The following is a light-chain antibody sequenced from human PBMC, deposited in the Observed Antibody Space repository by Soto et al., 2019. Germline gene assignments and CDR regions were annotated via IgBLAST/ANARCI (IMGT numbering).Light chain of an antibody. CDR2: EVM. V-gene: IGLV2-8*01. CDR3: SSYGGSNNVL. J-gene: IGLJ2*01. CDR1: SRDVGGYNY. Sequence: QSVLTQPPSASGSPGQSVTISCTGTSRDVGGYNYVSWYQQHPGKAPKLMIYEVMKRPSGVPDRFSGSKSGNTASLTVSGLQAEDEADYYCSSYGGSNNVLFGGGTKVTVL.